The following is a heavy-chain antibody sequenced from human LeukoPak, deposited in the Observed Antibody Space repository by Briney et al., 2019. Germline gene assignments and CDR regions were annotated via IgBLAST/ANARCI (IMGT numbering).Heavy chain of an antibody. J-gene: IGHJ4*02. D-gene: IGHD1-26*01. CDR3: AKKSGAPGNFDY. Sequence: GGSLRLSCAVSGFNFDEYPMRWVRQAPGKGLEWVSLINGDGAGTSYADSVKGRFTVSRDNSKNFLYLQMNSLRTEDSGLYYCAKKSGAPGNFDYWGQGTLVTVSS. CDR2: INGDGAGT. CDR1: GFNFDEYP. V-gene: IGHV3-43*02.